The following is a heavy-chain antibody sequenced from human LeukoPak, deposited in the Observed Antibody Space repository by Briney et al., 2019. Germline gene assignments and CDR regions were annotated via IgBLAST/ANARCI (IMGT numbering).Heavy chain of an antibody. CDR2: IYYSGSI. J-gene: IGHJ3*02. CDR3: ARPTYDPISFDI. V-gene: IGHV4-39*01. Sequence: WETLSLTCTVSGGSISTNSYYWGWIRQPPGKGLEWIGSIYYSGSIYYNPSLKSRITISVDTSKNQFSLKLSSVTAADTAVYYCARPTYDPISFDIWGQGTMVTVSS. D-gene: IGHD2-21*01. CDR1: GGSISTNSYY.